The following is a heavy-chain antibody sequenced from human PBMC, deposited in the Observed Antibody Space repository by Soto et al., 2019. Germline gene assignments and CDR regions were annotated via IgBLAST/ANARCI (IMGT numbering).Heavy chain of an antibody. J-gene: IGHJ4*02. CDR1: GYTLTELS. CDR3: ATVYSSSWYQGEYYFDY. CDR2: FDPEDGET. D-gene: IGHD6-13*01. V-gene: IGHV1-24*01. Sequence: ASVKVSCKVSGYTLTELSMHWVRQAPGKGLEWMGGFDPEDGETIYAQKFQGRVTMTEDTSTDTAYMELSSLRSEDTAVYYCATVYSSSWYQGEYYFDYWGQGTLVTSPQ.